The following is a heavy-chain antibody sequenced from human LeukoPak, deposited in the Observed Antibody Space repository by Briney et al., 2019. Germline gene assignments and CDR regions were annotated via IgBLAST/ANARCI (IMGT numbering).Heavy chain of an antibody. CDR2: IKEGGSAK. D-gene: IGHD6-19*01. CDR1: GFTFRSYW. Sequence: PGGSLRLSCAASGFTFRSYWMSWVRQAPGQGLEWVANIKEGGSAKYYVDSVRGRFTISRDNAKNSLYLQMNSLRAEDTAVYYCARVYSSCFYQIDYWGQGTLVTVSS. V-gene: IGHV3-7*04. J-gene: IGHJ4*02. CDR3: ARVYSSCFYQIDY.